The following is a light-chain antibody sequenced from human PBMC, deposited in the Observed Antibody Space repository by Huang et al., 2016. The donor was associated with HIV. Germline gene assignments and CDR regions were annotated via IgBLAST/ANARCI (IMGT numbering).Light chain of an antibody. V-gene: IGKV3-15*01. CDR1: ESVRSS. J-gene: IGKJ4*01. CDR2: GAS. Sequence: EIVMTQSPATLSVSPGERVILSCRASESVRSSLAWYQQKPGQAPRLLISGASTRASGVPPRFSGSGSGTEFTLSISGLQSADFAVYYCQQYDKWPPLLTFGGGTKVEIK. CDR3: QQYDKWPPLLT.